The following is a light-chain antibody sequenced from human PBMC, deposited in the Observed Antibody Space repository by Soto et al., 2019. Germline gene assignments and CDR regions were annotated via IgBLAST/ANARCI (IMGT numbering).Light chain of an antibody. Sequence: EIVLTQSPGTLSLSPGERATLSCRASQTISNNLLAWYQQKPGQAPRFLIHGASTKTAGIPDRFSGSGSGTEFTLTISILEPEDFAIYYCQQYGRSPLTFGPGTKVDLK. CDR3: QQYGRSPLT. CDR2: GAS. CDR1: QTISNNL. J-gene: IGKJ3*01. V-gene: IGKV3-20*01.